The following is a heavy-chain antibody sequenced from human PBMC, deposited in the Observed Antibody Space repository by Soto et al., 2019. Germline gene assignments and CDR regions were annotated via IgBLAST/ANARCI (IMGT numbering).Heavy chain of an antibody. V-gene: IGHV1-8*01. Sequence: ASVKVSCKASGYTFTSYDINWVRQATGQGHEWMGWMNPNSGNTGYAQKFQGRVTMTRNTSISTAYMELSSLRSEDTAVYYCATSSFYDILTDYYYYMDVWGKGTTVTVSS. CDR2: MNPNSGNT. D-gene: IGHD3-9*01. CDR1: GYTFTSYD. CDR3: ATSSFYDILTDYYYYMDV. J-gene: IGHJ6*03.